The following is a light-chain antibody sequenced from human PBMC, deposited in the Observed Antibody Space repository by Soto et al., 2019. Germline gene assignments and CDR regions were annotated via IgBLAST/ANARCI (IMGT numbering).Light chain of an antibody. V-gene: IGKV1-6*02. Sequence: AIQMTQSPSSLSASVGDRVTITCRASQGIRDDLGWYQHKPGHAPKLLIYAATTLQSGVPSRFSGSGSGTDFTLTISSLQPEDFATYYCLQDYSYPWTFGQGTKVEIK. CDR2: AAT. CDR3: LQDYSYPWT. CDR1: QGIRDD. J-gene: IGKJ1*01.